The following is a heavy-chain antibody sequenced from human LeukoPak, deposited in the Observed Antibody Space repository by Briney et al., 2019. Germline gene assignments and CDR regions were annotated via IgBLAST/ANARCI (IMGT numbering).Heavy chain of an antibody. D-gene: IGHD2-21*01. J-gene: IGHJ4*02. CDR2: VYHTGST. Sequence: SETLSLTCAVTGGSISTYYWGWIRQSPGKELEWIGTVYHTGSTNYNPSLKSRLTISVDTSKNQFSLKLSSVTAADTAVFYCARHDSLSLPFDYWGQGTLVTVSS. CDR1: GGSISTYY. CDR3: ARHDSLSLPFDY. V-gene: IGHV4-59*08.